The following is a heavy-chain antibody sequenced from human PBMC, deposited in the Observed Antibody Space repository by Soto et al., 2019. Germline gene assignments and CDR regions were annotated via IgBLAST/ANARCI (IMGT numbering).Heavy chain of an antibody. V-gene: IGHV4-34*01. CDR2: INHSGTT. CDR3: ARADRTLVTSYGLDV. Sequence: SETLSLTCAVSCGSFSGFFWTWIRQPPGEGLEWIGEINHSGTTNFNPSLRSRLTISLDSSKKHFSLKLTSMTAADAAVYYCARADRTLVTSYGLDVWGQGTTVTVSS. D-gene: IGHD2-21*02. J-gene: IGHJ6*02. CDR1: CGSFSGFF.